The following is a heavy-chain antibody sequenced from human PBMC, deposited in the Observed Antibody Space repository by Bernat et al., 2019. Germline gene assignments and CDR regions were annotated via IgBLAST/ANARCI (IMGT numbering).Heavy chain of an antibody. J-gene: IGHJ4*02. D-gene: IGHD3-9*01. CDR2: INSDGSTT. CDR3: ARGATGRASIIDY. V-gene: IGHV3-74*01. CDR1: GFSISSHW. Sequence: EVHLVESGGGLVQSGGSLRLSCAASGFSISSHWMHWVRQVPGKGLVWVSRINSDGSTTSDADSVKGRFTISRDNAKNTLYLQMNSLTAEDMAVYYCARGATGRASIIDYWGQGTLVTVSS.